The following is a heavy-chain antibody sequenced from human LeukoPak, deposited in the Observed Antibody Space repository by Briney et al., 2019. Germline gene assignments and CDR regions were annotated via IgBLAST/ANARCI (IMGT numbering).Heavy chain of an antibody. CDR1: GYTFNTYG. J-gene: IGHJ4*02. Sequence: ASVKVSCKAAGYTFNTYGISWVRQAPGQGLEWMGWISAYNGNTNYAQKLQGRVTMTTDTSTSTAYMELRSLRSDDTAVYYCARDYGDYAVFDYWGQGTLVTVSS. V-gene: IGHV1-18*01. CDR3: ARDYGDYAVFDY. D-gene: IGHD4-17*01. CDR2: ISAYNGNT.